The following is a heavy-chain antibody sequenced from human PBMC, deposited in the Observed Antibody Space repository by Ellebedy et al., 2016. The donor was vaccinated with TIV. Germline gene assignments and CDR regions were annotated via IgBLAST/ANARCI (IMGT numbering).Heavy chain of an antibody. Sequence: ASVKVSCXASGYTFTGYYMHWVRQAPGQGLEWMGWISAYNGNTNYAQKLQGRVTMTTDTSTSTAYMELRSLRSDDTAVYYCASGALDGSGLSNYYYYGMDVWGQGTTVTVSS. V-gene: IGHV1-18*04. D-gene: IGHD3-10*01. CDR1: GYTFTGYY. CDR2: ISAYNGNT. CDR3: ASGALDGSGLSNYYYYGMDV. J-gene: IGHJ6*02.